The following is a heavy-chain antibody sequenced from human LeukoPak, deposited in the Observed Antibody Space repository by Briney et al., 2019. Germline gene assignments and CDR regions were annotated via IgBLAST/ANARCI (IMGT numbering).Heavy chain of an antibody. CDR2: ISGSGGST. Sequence: GSLRLSCTASGFTFADDWMSRVRQAPGKGLEWVSAISGSGGSTYYADSVKGRFTISRDNSKNTLYLQMNSLRAEDTAVYYCAKGRVDTAMVFDYWGQGTLVTVSS. D-gene: IGHD5-18*01. J-gene: IGHJ4*02. CDR3: AKGRVDTAMVFDY. CDR1: GFTFADDW. V-gene: IGHV3-23*01.